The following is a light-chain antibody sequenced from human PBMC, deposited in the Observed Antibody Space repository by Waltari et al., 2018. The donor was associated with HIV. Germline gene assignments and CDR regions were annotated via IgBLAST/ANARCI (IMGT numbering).Light chain of an antibody. CDR1: SSDVGAYNY. CDR2: EVI. Sequence: QSALTQPPSASGSPGQSVTISCTGTSSDVGAYNYVSWYQQHPGKAPKTMIYEVIKRPAGVPGRFSGSKSGTAASLTVSGLQAEDEADYYCGSYAGSHSLLFGGGTRLTVL. J-gene: IGLJ3*02. V-gene: IGLV2-8*01. CDR3: GSYAGSHSLL.